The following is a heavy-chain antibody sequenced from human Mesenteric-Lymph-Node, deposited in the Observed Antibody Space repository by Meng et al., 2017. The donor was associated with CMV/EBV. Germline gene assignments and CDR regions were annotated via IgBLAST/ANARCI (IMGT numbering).Heavy chain of an antibody. J-gene: IGHJ4*02. Sequence: YGGSFSGYYWSWIRQPPGKGLEWIGEINHSGSTNYNPSLKSRVTISVDTSKNQFSLKLNSVTAADTAVYYCARALPYCSSTSCYLDYWGQGTLVTVSS. V-gene: IGHV4-34*01. CDR2: INHSGST. CDR3: ARALPYCSSTSCYLDY. D-gene: IGHD2-2*01. CDR1: GGSFSGYY.